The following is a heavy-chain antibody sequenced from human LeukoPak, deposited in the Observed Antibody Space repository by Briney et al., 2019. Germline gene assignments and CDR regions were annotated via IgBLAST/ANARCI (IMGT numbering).Heavy chain of an antibody. CDR3: AKESIAVAGTFDY. D-gene: IGHD6-19*01. CDR1: GFTFWRYV. Sequence: GGSLRLSCVASGFTFWRYVMSWVRGDPGKGLERVSAICGSGCCTYYADSVKGRFNISRDNSKNTLYLQMDSLRAEDTAVYYCAKESIAVAGTFDYWGQGTLVTVSS. J-gene: IGHJ4*02. V-gene: IGHV3-23*01. CDR2: ICGSGCCT.